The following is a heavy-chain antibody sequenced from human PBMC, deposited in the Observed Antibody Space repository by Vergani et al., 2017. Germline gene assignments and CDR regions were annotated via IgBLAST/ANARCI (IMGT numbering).Heavy chain of an antibody. Sequence: EVQLLESGGDLVQPGGSLRLSCAASGFTFIMHAMSWVRQAPGKGLEWFSTLSASDRRTHYADSVKGRFTISRDNSKNTLFLQMNSLRVEDTAIYYCAKKHCSSSSCPFDSWGQGTLVTVSS. J-gene: IGHJ4*02. CDR2: LSASDRRT. CDR3: AKKHCSSSSCPFDS. D-gene: IGHD2-2*01. V-gene: IGHV3-23*01. CDR1: GFTFIMHA.